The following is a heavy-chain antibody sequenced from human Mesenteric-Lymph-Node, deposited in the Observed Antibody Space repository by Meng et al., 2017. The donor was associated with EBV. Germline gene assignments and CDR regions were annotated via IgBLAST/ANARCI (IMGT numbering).Heavy chain of an antibody. CDR2: IWYDGSHK. V-gene: IGHV3-33*01. J-gene: IGHJ4*02. Sequence: AQVVESVGGCVHRGRSLAISWAVSGCTLSDDGMHWVRQALGKGLEWVAVIWYDGSHKYYADSVKGRFTISRDNSKNTLYLQMNSLRGEDTAVYYCAREGSSGWYPDYWGQGTLVTVSS. D-gene: IGHD6-19*01. CDR1: GCTLSDDG. CDR3: AREGSSGWYPDY.